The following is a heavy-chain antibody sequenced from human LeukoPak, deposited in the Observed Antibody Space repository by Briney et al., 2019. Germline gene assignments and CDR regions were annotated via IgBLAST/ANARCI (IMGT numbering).Heavy chain of an antibody. V-gene: IGHV4-61*05. CDR1: GGSISSSNYS. Sequence: PSETLSLTCTVSGGSISSSNYSWGWIRQPPGKGLEWIGYIYYSGSTNYNPSLKSRVTISVDTSKNQFSLKLSSVTAADTAVYYCARVAAAGGYNWFDPWGQGTLVTVSS. J-gene: IGHJ5*02. CDR3: ARVAAAGGYNWFDP. CDR2: IYYSGST. D-gene: IGHD6-13*01.